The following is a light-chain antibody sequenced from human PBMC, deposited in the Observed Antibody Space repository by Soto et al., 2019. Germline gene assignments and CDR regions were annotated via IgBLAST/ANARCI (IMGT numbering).Light chain of an antibody. CDR2: EAS. CDR1: QSISAS. CDR3: QQYNGYWT. V-gene: IGKV1-5*03. Sequence: DIQMTQSPSTLSASVGDRVTISCRASQSISASLAWYQQKPGKAPKLLIYEASSLKSGIPSRFSGSRSGTESTLTISSLQPDDFATYYCQQYNGYWTFGQGTKVSIK. J-gene: IGKJ1*01.